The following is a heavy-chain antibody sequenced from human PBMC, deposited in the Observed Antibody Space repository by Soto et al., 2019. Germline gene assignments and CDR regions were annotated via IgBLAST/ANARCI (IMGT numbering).Heavy chain of an antibody. CDR2: ISGSGGST. CDR1: GFTFSSYA. V-gene: IGHV3-23*01. J-gene: IGHJ5*02. Sequence: PGGSLRLSCAASGFTFSSYAMSWVRQAPGKGLEWVSAISGSGGSTYYADSVKGRFTISRDNSKNTLYLQMNSLRAEDTAVYYCAKDSQISYIVVVPAAIPSWGQGTLVTVSS. D-gene: IGHD2-2*01. CDR3: AKDSQISYIVVVPAAIPS.